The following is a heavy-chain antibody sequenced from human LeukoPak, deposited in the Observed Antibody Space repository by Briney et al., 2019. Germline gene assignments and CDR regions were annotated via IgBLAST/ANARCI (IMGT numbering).Heavy chain of an antibody. V-gene: IGHV3-33*01. J-gene: IGHJ6*02. CDR2: VWNDGTNK. Sequence: GRSLRLSCGGSGFTFRSYGMHWVRQAPGKGLEWVAVVWNDGTNKYYADSVKGRFTISRDNSKNTLFLQMNSLRAEDTAVYYCARDWDESSSWFPSAGMDVWGQGTTVTVSS. D-gene: IGHD6-13*01. CDR1: GFTFRSYG. CDR3: ARDWDESSSWFPSAGMDV.